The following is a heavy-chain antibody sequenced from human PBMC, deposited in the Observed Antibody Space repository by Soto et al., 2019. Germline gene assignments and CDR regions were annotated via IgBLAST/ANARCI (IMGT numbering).Heavy chain of an antibody. J-gene: IGHJ6*02. V-gene: IGHV3-30*18. Sequence: PGGSLRLSCAASGFTFSSYGMHWVRQAPGKGLEWVAVISYDGSNKYYADSVKGRFTISRDNSKNTLYLQMNSLRAEDTAVYYCAKEGLEWLSPYYYYGMDVWGQGTTVTVSS. CDR2: ISYDGSNK. D-gene: IGHD3-3*01. CDR1: GFTFSSYG. CDR3: AKEGLEWLSPYYYYGMDV.